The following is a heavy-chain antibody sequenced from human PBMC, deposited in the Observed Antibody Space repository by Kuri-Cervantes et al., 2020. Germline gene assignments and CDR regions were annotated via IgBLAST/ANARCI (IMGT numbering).Heavy chain of an antibody. CDR3: ARGPATIRVGYYYYGMDV. CDR1: GYTFTSYY. Sequence: ASVKVSRKASGYTFTSYYMHWVRQAPGQGLEWKGIINPSGGSTSYAQKFQGRVTMTRDTSTSTVYMELSSLRSEDTAVHYCARGPATIRVGYYYYGMDVWGQGTTVTVSS. V-gene: IGHV1-46*01. D-gene: IGHD2-15*01. J-gene: IGHJ6*02. CDR2: INPSGGST.